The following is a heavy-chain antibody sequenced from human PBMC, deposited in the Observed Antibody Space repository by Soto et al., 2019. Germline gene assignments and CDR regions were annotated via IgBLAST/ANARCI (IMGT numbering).Heavy chain of an antibody. Sequence: SETLSLTCTVSGGSISSYYWSWIRQPPGKGLEWIGYISYSGHTSYNPSLKSRVILSVDTSKNQVSLNLASVTAADTAVYYCARSNYSLYQLLPSYYYYGMDVWGQGTTVTVSS. J-gene: IGHJ6*02. V-gene: IGHV4-59*08. CDR3: ARSNYSLYQLLPSYYYYGMDV. CDR1: GGSISSYY. D-gene: IGHD2-2*01. CDR2: ISYSGHT.